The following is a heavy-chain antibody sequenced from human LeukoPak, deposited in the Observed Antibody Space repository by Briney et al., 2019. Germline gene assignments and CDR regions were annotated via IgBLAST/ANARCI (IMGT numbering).Heavy chain of an antibody. D-gene: IGHD1-1*01. Sequence: GGSLRLSCAASGFTFSSYGMHWVRQAPGKGLEWVAFIRYDGSNKYYADSVKGRFTISRDNSKNTLYLQMNSLRAEDTAVYYCAKDPRLGYGAKLGWFDPWGQGTLVTVSS. CDR3: AKDPRLGYGAKLGWFDP. V-gene: IGHV3-30*02. J-gene: IGHJ5*02. CDR2: IRYDGSNK. CDR1: GFTFSSYG.